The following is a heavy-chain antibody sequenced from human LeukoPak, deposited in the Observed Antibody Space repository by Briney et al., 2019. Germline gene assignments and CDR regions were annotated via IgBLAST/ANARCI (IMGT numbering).Heavy chain of an antibody. J-gene: IGHJ6*02. Sequence: SETLSLTCTVSGGSISSYYWSWIRQPPGKGLEGIGYTYYSGSTNYNPSLKSRVTISVDTSKNQFSLKLSSVTAADTAVYYCARGYDFWSGYSLGMDVWGQGTTVTVSS. V-gene: IGHV4-59*01. D-gene: IGHD3-3*01. CDR3: ARGYDFWSGYSLGMDV. CDR1: GGSISSYY. CDR2: TYYSGST.